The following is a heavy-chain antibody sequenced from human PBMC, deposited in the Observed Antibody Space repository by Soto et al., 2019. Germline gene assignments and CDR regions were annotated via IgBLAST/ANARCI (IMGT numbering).Heavy chain of an antibody. CDR3: AREDCSSTSCYYSYYYYGMDV. Sequence: GGSLRLSCAASGFTFSSYAMHWVRQAPGKGLERVAVISYDGSNKYYADSVKGRFTISRDNSKNTLYLQMNSLRAEDTAVYYCAREDCSSTSCYYSYYYYGMDVWGQGTRVSVCS. CDR1: GFTFSSYA. D-gene: IGHD2-2*01. CDR2: ISYDGSNK. V-gene: IGHV3-30-3*01. J-gene: IGHJ6*02.